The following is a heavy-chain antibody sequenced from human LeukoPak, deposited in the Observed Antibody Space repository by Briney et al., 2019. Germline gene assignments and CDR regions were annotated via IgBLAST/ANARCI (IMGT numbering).Heavy chain of an antibody. CDR1: GFTFSSCA. Sequence: GGSLRLSCAASGFTFSSCAMSWIRQAPGKGLEWVSSISGSAISTYYADSVKGRFTISRDNSRNTLYLQMNSLRAEDTALFYCAKGDNNILTGYYNSFDSWGQGTLVTVSS. J-gene: IGHJ4*02. D-gene: IGHD3-9*01. V-gene: IGHV3-23*01. CDR2: ISGSAIST. CDR3: AKGDNNILTGYYNSFDS.